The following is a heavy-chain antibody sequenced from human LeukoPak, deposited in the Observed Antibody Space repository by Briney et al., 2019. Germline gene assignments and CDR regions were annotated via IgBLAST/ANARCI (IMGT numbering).Heavy chain of an antibody. CDR3: ARDRGYCSSTSCSNWFDP. Sequence: PGGSLRLSCAASGFTFGDYGMSWVRQAPGKGLERVSGINWNGGSTGYADSVKGRFTISRDNAKNSLYLQMNSLRAEDTALYHCARDRGYCSSTSCSNWFDPWGQGTLVTVSS. CDR1: GFTFGDYG. J-gene: IGHJ5*02. D-gene: IGHD2-2*01. CDR2: INWNGGST. V-gene: IGHV3-20*01.